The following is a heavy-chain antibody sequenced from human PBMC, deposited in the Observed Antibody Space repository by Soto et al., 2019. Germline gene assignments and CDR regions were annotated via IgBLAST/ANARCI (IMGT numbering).Heavy chain of an antibody. CDR1: GYTFTSYG. Sequence: QVQLVQTGAEVKKPGASVKVSCKASGYTFTSYGISWVRQAPGQGLERMGWISAYNGNTNYAQKLQGRVTMTTDTSTSTAYMELSSLRSDDTAVYYCASKAISYIAAAGTPRISFYGMVVWGQGATVTVSS. D-gene: IGHD6-13*01. CDR2: ISAYNGNT. CDR3: ASKAISYIAAAGTPRISFYGMVV. J-gene: IGHJ6*01. V-gene: IGHV1-18*04.